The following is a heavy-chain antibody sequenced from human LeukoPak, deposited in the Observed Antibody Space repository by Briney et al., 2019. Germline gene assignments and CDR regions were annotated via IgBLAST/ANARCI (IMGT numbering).Heavy chain of an antibody. CDR1: GYTFTGYY. J-gene: IGHJ4*02. Sequence: ASVKVSCKASGYTFTGYYMYWVRQAPGQGLEWMGWINPNSGGTNYAQQFQGRVTMTMDTSISPSYLELSRLRSDDTAVYYCARTEAYCSSTSCSTSEFDYWGQGTLVTVSS. D-gene: IGHD2-2*01. CDR3: ARTEAYCSSTSCSTSEFDY. V-gene: IGHV1-2*02. CDR2: INPNSGGT.